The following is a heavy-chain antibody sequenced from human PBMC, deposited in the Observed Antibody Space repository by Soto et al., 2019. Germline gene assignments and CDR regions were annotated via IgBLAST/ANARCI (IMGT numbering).Heavy chain of an antibody. V-gene: IGHV3-30-3*01. CDR3: AGKYCGGDCYSHYYYYYGMDV. Sequence: GGSLRLSCAASGFTFSSYAMHWVRQAPGKGLEWVAVISYDGSNKYYADSVKGRFTISRDNSKNTLYLQMNSLRAEDTAVYYCAGKYCGGDCYSHYYYYYGMDVWGQGTTVTVSS. CDR2: ISYDGSNK. J-gene: IGHJ6*02. D-gene: IGHD2-21*02. CDR1: GFTFSSYA.